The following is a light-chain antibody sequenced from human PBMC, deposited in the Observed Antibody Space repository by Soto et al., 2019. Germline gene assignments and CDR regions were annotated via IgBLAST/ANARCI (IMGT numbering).Light chain of an antibody. V-gene: IGLV1-40*01. J-gene: IGLJ2*01. Sequence: QSVLTQPPAVSGAPGPRVTISCTGSSANIGAVYDVHRYQQLPGTAPKLLIYGNSNRPSGVPDRFSGSKSGTSASLAITGLQADDEADYYCQSYDSSLSGSVFGGGTKVTVL. CDR3: QSYDSSLSGSV. CDR2: GNS. CDR1: SANIGAVYD.